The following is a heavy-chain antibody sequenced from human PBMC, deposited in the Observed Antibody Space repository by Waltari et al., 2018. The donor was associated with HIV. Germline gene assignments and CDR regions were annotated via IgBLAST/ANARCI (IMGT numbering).Heavy chain of an antibody. J-gene: IGHJ5*02. CDR1: GSTFRSYA. CDR2: ISDSTGRT. D-gene: IGHD6-13*01. CDR3: AKDEAGAGSPEVWFDP. V-gene: IGHV3-23*01. Sequence: EMQLLESGGGLVQPGGSLRLSCAASGSTFRSYAMHWVRPAPGKGLEWVSGISDSTGRTYYGDSVKGRFTISRDNSKNTLYLQMSSLRVEDTAIYYCAKDEAGAGSPEVWFDPWGQGTLVTVSS.